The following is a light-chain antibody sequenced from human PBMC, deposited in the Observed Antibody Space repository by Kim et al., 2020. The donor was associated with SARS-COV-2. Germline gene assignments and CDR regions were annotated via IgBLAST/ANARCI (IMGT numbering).Light chain of an antibody. Sequence: QAGLTQPPSVSKGLRQTATLTCNGNSNNVGYQGAVWLQPHQGHPPKLLSYRNNNRPSGISERFSASRSGSTASLTITGHQAEDEADYHCSAWDSSLSDWVFGGGTQLTVL. CDR1: SNNVGYQG. V-gene: IGLV10-54*01. J-gene: IGLJ3*02. CDR3: SAWDSSLSDWV. CDR2: RNN.